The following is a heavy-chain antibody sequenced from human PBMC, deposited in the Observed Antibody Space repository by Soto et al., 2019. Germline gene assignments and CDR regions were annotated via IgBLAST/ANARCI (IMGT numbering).Heavy chain of an antibody. D-gene: IGHD3-10*01. CDR2: SRDKAQGYST. Sequence: GGSLRLSCAGSGFTLSDHYIDRVRQAPGKGLEWVGRSRDKAQGYSTAYAASVKGRFTTSRDESKNSVYLQMNSLKTEDTAVYYCAKGEVRGIIPSYFDYWGLGTLVTVSS. J-gene: IGHJ4*02. V-gene: IGHV3-72*01. CDR3: AKGEVRGIIPSYFDY. CDR1: GFTLSDHY.